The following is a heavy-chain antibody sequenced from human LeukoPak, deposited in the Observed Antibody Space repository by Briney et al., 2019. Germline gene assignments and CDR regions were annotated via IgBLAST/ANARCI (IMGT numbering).Heavy chain of an antibody. CDR1: GYTFTSYG. Sequence: ASVKVSCKASGYTFTSYGISWVRQAPGQGLEWMGWISAYNGNTNYAQKLQGRVTMTTDTSTSTAYMELRSPRSDDTAVYYCARGEEYYYGSGSLSAFDYWGQGTLVTVSS. V-gene: IGHV1-18*01. CDR3: ARGEEYYYGSGSLSAFDY. J-gene: IGHJ4*02. D-gene: IGHD3-10*01. CDR2: ISAYNGNT.